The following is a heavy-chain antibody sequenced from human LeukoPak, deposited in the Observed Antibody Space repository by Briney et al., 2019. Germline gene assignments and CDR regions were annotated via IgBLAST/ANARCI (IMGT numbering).Heavy chain of an antibody. CDR2: ISYDGSNK. CDR1: GFTFSSYG. J-gene: IGHJ6*03. Sequence: PGGSLRLSCAASGFTFSSYGMHWVRQAPGKGLEWVAVISYDGSNKYYADSVKGRFTISRDNSKNTLYLQMNSLRAEDTAVYYCAKDPGGYSGYGYMDVWGKGTTVTVSS. D-gene: IGHD5-12*01. V-gene: IGHV3-30*18. CDR3: AKDPGGYSGYGYMDV.